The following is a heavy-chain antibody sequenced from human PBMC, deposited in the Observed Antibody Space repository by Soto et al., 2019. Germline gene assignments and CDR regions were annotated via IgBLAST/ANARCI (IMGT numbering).Heavy chain of an antibody. CDR1: GYSFNGYA. V-gene: IGHV1-3*01. Sequence: QVQLVQSGAEVKKPGASVKVSCKASGYSFNGYAIHWVRQAPGQRLEWMGWIKGGNGYTRYSQKFQDRVTLTRDTSATTAYMEVSGLRFEDTAVYYCAKDLDGAGRTGEYWGQGTPVTVS. CDR3: AKDLDGAGRTGEY. J-gene: IGHJ4*02. CDR2: IKGGNGYT. D-gene: IGHD3-10*01.